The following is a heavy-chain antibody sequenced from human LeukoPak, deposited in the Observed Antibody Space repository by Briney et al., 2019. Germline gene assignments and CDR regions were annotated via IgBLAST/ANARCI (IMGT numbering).Heavy chain of an antibody. J-gene: IGHJ4*02. CDR1: GYTFTSYG. CDR3: ARGNYYDYVWGSYRYTGASAENNDY. V-gene: IGHV1-18*01. Sequence: ASVKVSCKASGYTFTSYGISWVRQAPGQGLEWMGWISAYNGNTNYAQKLQGRVTMTRNTSISTAYMELSSLRSEDTAVYYCARGNYYDYVWGSYRYTGASAENNDYWGQGTLVTVSS. CDR2: ISAYNGNT. D-gene: IGHD3-16*02.